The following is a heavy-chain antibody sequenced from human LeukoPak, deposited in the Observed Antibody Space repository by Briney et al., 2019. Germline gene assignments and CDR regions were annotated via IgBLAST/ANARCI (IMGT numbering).Heavy chain of an antibody. Sequence: GGSLRLSCAASGFTFSSYAMSWVRQAPGKGLEWVSAISGSGGSTYYADSVKGRFTISRDNSKNTLYLQMNSLRAEDTAVYYCAKGYDFWSGYYSEMENDAFDIWGQGTMVTVSS. V-gene: IGHV3-23*01. CDR1: GFTFSSYA. D-gene: IGHD3-3*01. CDR3: AKGYDFWSGYYSEMENDAFDI. J-gene: IGHJ3*02. CDR2: ISGSGGST.